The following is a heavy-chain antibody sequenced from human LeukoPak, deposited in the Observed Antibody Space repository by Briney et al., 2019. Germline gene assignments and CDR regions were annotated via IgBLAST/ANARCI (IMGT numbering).Heavy chain of an antibody. J-gene: IGHJ3*02. CDR3: ARGQPKSSRLRDAFDI. D-gene: IGHD5-12*01. CDR2: INHSGST. CDR1: GNSISSSSYY. Sequence: SETLSLTCTVSGNSISSSSYYWVWIRQPPGKGLEWIGEINHSGSTNYNPSLKSRVTISVDTSKNQFSLKLSSVTAADTAVYYCARGQPKSSRLRDAFDIWGQGAMVTVSS. V-gene: IGHV4-39*07.